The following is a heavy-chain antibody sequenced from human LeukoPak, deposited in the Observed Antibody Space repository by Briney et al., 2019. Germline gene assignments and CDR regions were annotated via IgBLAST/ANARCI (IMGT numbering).Heavy chain of an antibody. V-gene: IGHV3-33*01. CDR2: MWYDGSNK. Sequence: GGSLRLSCAPSGFTFNNYGMHWVRQAPGKGLEWVAVMWYDGSNKYYADSVQGRFTISRDNSKNTLYLQMNSLRVEDTAVYYCARSYYRGNSGATDYWGQGTLVSVSS. D-gene: IGHD4-23*01. J-gene: IGHJ4*02. CDR3: ARSYYRGNSGATDY. CDR1: GFTFNNYG.